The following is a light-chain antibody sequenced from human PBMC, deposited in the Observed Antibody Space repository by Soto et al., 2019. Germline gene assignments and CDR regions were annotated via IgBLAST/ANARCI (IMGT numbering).Light chain of an antibody. V-gene: IGKV1-12*01. CDR1: QGISGW. CDR2: TGS. J-gene: IGKJ4*01. CDR3: QQANSFPLT. Sequence: DIQMTQSPSSVSASVGDRASITCRASQGISGWLAWYQQKPGGAPKLLIYTGSSLQSGVPSRFSGTGSGTDFTLTISSLQPEDVATYYCQQANSFPLTFGGGTKVEIK.